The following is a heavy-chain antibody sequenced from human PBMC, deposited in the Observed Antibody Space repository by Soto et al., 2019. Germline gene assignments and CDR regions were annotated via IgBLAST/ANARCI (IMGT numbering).Heavy chain of an antibody. Sequence: GGSLRLSCAASGFTFSIYSMNWVRQAPGKGLEWVSYIMPGSSHIFYADSVKGRFTISRDNAKNSLYLQMNSLRAEDTAVYYCAKDSTPMTTVVTLNFDYWGQGTLVTVSS. CDR1: GFTFSIYS. V-gene: IGHV3-48*01. CDR2: IMPGSSHI. CDR3: AKDSTPMTTVVTLNFDY. D-gene: IGHD4-17*01. J-gene: IGHJ4*02.